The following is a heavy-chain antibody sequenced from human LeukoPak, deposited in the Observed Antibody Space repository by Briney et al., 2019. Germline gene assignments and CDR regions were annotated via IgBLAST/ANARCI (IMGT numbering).Heavy chain of an antibody. V-gene: IGHV3-64D*06. D-gene: IGHD2-2*01. CDR3: VKEHCSSTSCFYFDY. J-gene: IGHJ4*02. CDR2: ISGNGGST. Sequence: GGSLRLFCSASGFTFSNFGMHWVRQAPGKGLEYVSAISGNGGSTHYADSVKGRFTISRDNSKNMLYLQMTSLKAEDTAVYYCVKEHCSSTSCFYFDYWGQGTLVTVSS. CDR1: GFTFSNFG.